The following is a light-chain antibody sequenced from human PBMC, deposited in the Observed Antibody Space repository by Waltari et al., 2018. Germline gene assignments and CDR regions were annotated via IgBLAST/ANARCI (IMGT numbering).Light chain of an antibody. Sequence: SYVVTQSPSVSVAPGETARITCGGDNIGSKSVHWYQQRPGQAPVLVISYDSERPSRVPVRVSGPNSGNTATLTISWVEADDEADYYCLVWHSTTDHHGVFGGGTKLTVL. J-gene: IGLJ2*01. CDR1: NIGSKS. V-gene: IGLV3-21*04. CDR2: YDS. CDR3: LVWHSTTDHHGV.